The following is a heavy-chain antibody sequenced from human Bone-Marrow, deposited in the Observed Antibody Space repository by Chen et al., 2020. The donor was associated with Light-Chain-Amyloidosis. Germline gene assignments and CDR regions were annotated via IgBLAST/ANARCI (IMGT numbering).Heavy chain of an antibody. CDR1: GGSFNDYY. CDR3: ARGIDY. CDR2: INHSGKS. Sequence: WGQGFLNPRRPYSSPFGVYGGSFNDYYMTWFRQPPGKGLEWIGEINHSGKSNLNPSLSGRVTMSIDAAKRQLSLEVTSLTAADTAMYYCARGIDYWGQGTLVTVSS. J-gene: IGHJ4*02. V-gene: IGHV4-34*01.